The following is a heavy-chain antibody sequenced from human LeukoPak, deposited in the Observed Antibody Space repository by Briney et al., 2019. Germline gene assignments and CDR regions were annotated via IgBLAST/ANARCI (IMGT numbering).Heavy chain of an antibody. Sequence: SETLSLTCTVSGGSISSYYWSWIRQPAGKGLEWIGRFYTSGSTNYNPSLKSRVTMSVDTSKNQFSLKLSSVTAADTAVYYCAREQEMATTRGFDNWGQGTLVTVSS. J-gene: IGHJ4*02. D-gene: IGHD5-24*01. CDR2: FYTSGST. V-gene: IGHV4-4*07. CDR3: AREQEMATTRGFDN. CDR1: GGSISSYY.